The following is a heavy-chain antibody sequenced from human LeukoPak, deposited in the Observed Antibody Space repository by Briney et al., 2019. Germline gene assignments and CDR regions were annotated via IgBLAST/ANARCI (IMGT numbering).Heavy chain of an antibody. D-gene: IGHD3-9*01. CDR3: ARGGFDVLPQDD. J-gene: IGHJ4*02. V-gene: IGHV3-74*01. CDR1: GFTFSSHW. Sequence: PGGSLRLSCAASGFTFSSHWMHWVRQGPGKGLVWVSRIDSDGSSTSYADSVKGRFTISRDNAKNTLYLQMNTLRAEDTAVYYCARGGFDVLPQDDWGQGTLVTVSS. CDR2: IDSDGSST.